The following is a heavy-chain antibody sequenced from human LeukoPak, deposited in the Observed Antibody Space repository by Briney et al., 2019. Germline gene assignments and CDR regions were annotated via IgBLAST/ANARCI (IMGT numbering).Heavy chain of an antibody. Sequence: GGSLRLSCAASGFSFSTYWIGWVRQMPGKGLEWMGIIYPGDSDTRYSPSFQGQVTISADKSISTAYLQWSSLKASDTAMYYCARGGGRIGSGYIDYWGQGTLVTVSS. CDR2: IYPGDSDT. J-gene: IGHJ4*02. CDR3: ARGGGRIGSGYIDY. D-gene: IGHD3-22*01. V-gene: IGHV5-51*01. CDR1: GFSFSTYW.